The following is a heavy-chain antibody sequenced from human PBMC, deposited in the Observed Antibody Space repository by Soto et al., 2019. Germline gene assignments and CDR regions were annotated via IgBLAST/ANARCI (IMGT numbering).Heavy chain of an antibody. D-gene: IGHD3-22*01. CDR3: ARASRNYYDSSGYLYYFDY. CDR1: GFTVSSNY. J-gene: IGHJ4*02. CDR2: LYSGGST. Sequence: EVQLVESGGGLVQPGGSLRLSCAASGFTVSSNYMSWVRQAPGKGLEWVSVLYSGGSTYYADSVKGRFTISRDNSKNTLXXPMNSLRAEDTAVYYCARASRNYYDSSGYLYYFDYWGQGTLVTVSS. V-gene: IGHV3-66*01.